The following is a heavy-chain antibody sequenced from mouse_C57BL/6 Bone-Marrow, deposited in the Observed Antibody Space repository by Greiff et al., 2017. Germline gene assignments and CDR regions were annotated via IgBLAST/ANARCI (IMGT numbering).Heavy chain of an antibody. V-gene: IGHV2-3*01. CDR1: GFSLTSYG. CDR3: AFTTVVPAYWYFDV. D-gene: IGHD1-1*01. CDR2: IWGDGST. Sequence: VKLVESGPGLVAPSQSLSITCTVSGFSLTSYGVSWVRQPPGKGLEWLGVIWGDGSTNYHSALISRLSISKDNSKSQVFLKLNSLQTDDTATYYCAFTTVVPAYWYFDVWGTGTTVTVSS. J-gene: IGHJ1*03.